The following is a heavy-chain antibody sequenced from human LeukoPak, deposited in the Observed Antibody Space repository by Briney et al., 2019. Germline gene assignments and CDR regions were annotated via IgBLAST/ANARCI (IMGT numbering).Heavy chain of an antibody. CDR1: GFTFSSYG. Sequence: PGGSLRLSCAASGFTFSSYGMHWVRQAPGKGLEMVAVIWYDGSNKYYADSVKGRFTISRDNSKNTLYLQMNSLRAEDTAVYYCARDQMHIVVVTAIDYWGQGTLVTVSS. J-gene: IGHJ4*02. CDR3: ARDQMHIVVVTAIDY. V-gene: IGHV3-33*01. CDR2: IWYDGSNK. D-gene: IGHD2-21*02.